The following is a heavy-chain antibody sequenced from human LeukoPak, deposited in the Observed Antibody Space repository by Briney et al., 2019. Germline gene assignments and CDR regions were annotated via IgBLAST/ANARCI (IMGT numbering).Heavy chain of an antibody. J-gene: IGHJ4*02. D-gene: IGHD3-22*01. CDR1: GGSISNYY. CDR3: ARDAYYYDSSGYNICDY. Sequence: SETLSLTCTVSGGSISNYYWSWIRQPAGKGLEWIGRIYTSGSTYYNPSLGSRVTMSVDTSKNQFSLKLSSVTAADTAVYYCARDAYYYDSSGYNICDYWGRGTLVTVSS. V-gene: IGHV4-4*07. CDR2: IYTSGST.